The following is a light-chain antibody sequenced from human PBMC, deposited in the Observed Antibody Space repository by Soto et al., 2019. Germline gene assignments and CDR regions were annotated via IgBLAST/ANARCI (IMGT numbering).Light chain of an antibody. J-gene: IGLJ3*02. CDR3: TSYSRYNVLV. V-gene: IGLV2-14*01. CDR1: SSDIGGYKY. CDR2: EVS. Sequence: QSVLTQPASVSGSPGQSITISCTGTSSDIGGYKYVSWYQQHPGKAPKLIIFEVSNRPSGVSDRFSGSNSGNTASLTISGLQAEDEADYYCTSYSRYNVLVFGGGTKATVL.